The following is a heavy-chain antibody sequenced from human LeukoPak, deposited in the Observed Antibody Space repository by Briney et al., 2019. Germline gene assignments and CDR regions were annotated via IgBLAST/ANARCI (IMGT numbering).Heavy chain of an antibody. CDR3: ARDREILTGYFDY. CDR1: GYTFTSYY. CDR2: INPNSGGT. J-gene: IGHJ4*02. V-gene: IGHV1-2*02. D-gene: IGHD3-9*01. Sequence: GASVKVSCKASGYTFTSYYMHWVRQAPGQGLEWMGWINPNSGGTNYAQKFQGRVTMTRDTSISTAYMELSRLRSDDTAVYYCARDREILTGYFDYWGQGTLVTVSS.